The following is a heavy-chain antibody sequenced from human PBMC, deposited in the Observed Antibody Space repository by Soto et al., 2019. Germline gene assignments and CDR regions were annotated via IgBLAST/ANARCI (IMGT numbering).Heavy chain of an antibody. D-gene: IGHD2-8*01. V-gene: IGHV4-31*03. CDR1: GGSISSNSNR. CDR3: ARGSLNAVWYFDL. J-gene: IGHJ2*01. CDR2: ISNSGAT. Sequence: SETLSLTCSVSGGSISSNSNRWSWIRQHPGQGLEWIGYISNSGATYYNPSLKSRVAISADTSKNQFSLNLNSVTAADTAVYYGARGSLNAVWYFDLWGRGTQVTVS.